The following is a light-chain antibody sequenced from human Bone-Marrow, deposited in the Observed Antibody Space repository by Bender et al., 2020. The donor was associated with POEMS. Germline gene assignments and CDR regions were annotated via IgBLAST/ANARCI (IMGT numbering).Light chain of an antibody. CDR1: TLPEQY. V-gene: IGLV3-25*03. J-gene: IGLJ2*01. CDR3: QSADNSGTPYVV. Sequence: SYELTQPPSVSVSPGQTARITCSGDTLPEQYAYWYQQRPGQAPILLIYKDSERPSGIPERFSGSTSGTTVTLTISGVQTEDEADYYCQSADNSGTPYVVFGGGTKLTVL. CDR2: KDS.